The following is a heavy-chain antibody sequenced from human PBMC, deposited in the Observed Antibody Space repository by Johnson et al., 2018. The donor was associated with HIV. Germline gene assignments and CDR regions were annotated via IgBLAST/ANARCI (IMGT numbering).Heavy chain of an antibody. CDR2: ISWNSGSI. CDR3: AKDMERWLLTSAFDI. J-gene: IGHJ3*02. V-gene: IGHV3-9*01. CDR1: GFTFDDYA. D-gene: IGHD5-24*01. Sequence: VQLVESGGGVVRPGGSLRLSCAASGFTFDDYAMHWVRQAPGKGLEWVSGISWNSGSIGDADSVKGRFTISRDNAKNSLYLQRNSLRAEDTALYYCAKDMERWLLTSAFDIWGQGTMVTVSS.